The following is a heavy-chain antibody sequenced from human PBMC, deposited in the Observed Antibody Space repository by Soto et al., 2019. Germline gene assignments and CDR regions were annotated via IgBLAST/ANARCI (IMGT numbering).Heavy chain of an antibody. V-gene: IGHV3-30*18. D-gene: IGHD3-3*01. CDR3: AKERPSIFGVVTNYYYYSGMDV. CDR2: ISYDGSNK. CDR1: GFTFSSYG. J-gene: IGHJ6*02. Sequence: PGGSLRLSCAASGFTFSSYGMHWVRQAPGKGLEWVAVISYDGSNKYYADSVKGRFTISRDHSKNTLYLQMNSLRAEDTAVYYCAKERPSIFGVVTNYYYYSGMDVWGQGTTVTVSS.